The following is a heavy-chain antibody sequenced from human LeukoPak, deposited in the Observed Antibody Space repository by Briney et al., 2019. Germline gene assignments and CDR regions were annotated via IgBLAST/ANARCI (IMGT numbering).Heavy chain of an antibody. V-gene: IGHV3-30*02. Sequence: PGGTLRLSCAASGFTFSSYGMHWVRQAPGKGLEWVAFIQFDGNNKYYADSVKGQFTISRDNSRNTLFLQMNSLRAEDTAVFYCAKKWSGDYDSSDIIDAFDIWGQGTMVTVSS. CDR1: GFTFSSYG. CDR3: AKKWSGDYDSSDIIDAFDI. J-gene: IGHJ3*02. CDR2: IQFDGNNK. D-gene: IGHD3-22*01.